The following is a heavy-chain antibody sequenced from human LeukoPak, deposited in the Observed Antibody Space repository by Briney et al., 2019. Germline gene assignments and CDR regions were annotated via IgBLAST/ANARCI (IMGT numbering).Heavy chain of an antibody. D-gene: IGHD3-3*01. J-gene: IGHJ6*03. CDR3: AKTSLSDASGHYYYMDV. CDR2: MSSSDDGR. Sequence: GGSLRLSCATSGFSFSSYAMSWVRQAPGKGLEWVSAMSSSDDGRYYAASVRGRFTISRDTSRSTLYLQMNNLRTEDTALYYCAKTSLSDASGHYYYMDVWGKGTTVTVSS. V-gene: IGHV3-23*01. CDR1: GFSFSSYA.